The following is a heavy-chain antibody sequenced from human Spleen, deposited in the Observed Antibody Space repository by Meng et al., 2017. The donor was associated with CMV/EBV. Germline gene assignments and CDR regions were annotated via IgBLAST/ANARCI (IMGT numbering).Heavy chain of an antibody. D-gene: IGHD4-11*01. CDR3: ARDLRHVSDYGSYEDTFDI. CDR2: ISGYNGNT. J-gene: IGHJ3*02. V-gene: IGHV1-18*04. CDR1: GYTFTGYY. Sequence: ASVKVSCKASGYTFTGYYMHWVRQAPGQGLEWMGWISGYNGNTKYAQKLQGRVTMTTDTSTSTAYMELRSLRSDDTAVYYCARDLRHVSDYGSYEDTFDIWGQGTMVTVSS.